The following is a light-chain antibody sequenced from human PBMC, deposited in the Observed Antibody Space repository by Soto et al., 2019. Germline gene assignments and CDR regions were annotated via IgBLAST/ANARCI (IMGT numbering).Light chain of an antibody. V-gene: IGLV2-14*01. Sequence: QSALTEPVSVSGYPGQSITISCPGTRSDVGGYNYVSWYQQHPGKAPKLMIYDVSNRPSGVSNRFSGSKSCNTASLTISGLQAEDEADYYCSSYTSSSTVVFGGGTKLTVL. CDR1: RSDVGGYNY. J-gene: IGLJ2*01. CDR2: DVS. CDR3: SSYTSSSTVV.